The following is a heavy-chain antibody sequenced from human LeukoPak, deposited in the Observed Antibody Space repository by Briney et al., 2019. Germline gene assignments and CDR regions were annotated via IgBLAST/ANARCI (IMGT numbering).Heavy chain of an antibody. V-gene: IGHV3-15*01. J-gene: IGHJ4*02. CDR2: IKSKTDGGTT. Sequence: PGRSLRLSCAASGFTFSNAWMSWVRQAPGKGLEWVGRIKSKTDGGTTDYAAPVKGRFTISRDDSKDTLHLQMDSLKTEDTAVYYCTTGLIPLERRGYWGQGTLVTVSS. CDR1: GFTFSNAW. CDR3: TTGLIPLERRGY. D-gene: IGHD1-1*01.